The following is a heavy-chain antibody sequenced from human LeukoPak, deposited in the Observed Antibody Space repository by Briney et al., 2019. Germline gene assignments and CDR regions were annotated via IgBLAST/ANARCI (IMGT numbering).Heavy chain of an antibody. D-gene: IGHD6-13*01. CDR1: GGSISSYY. J-gene: IGHJ6*02. CDR3: ARGFSSSFLYYYYGMDD. Sequence: SETPSLTCTVPGGSISSYYWSWSRQPPGEGLGWIGYIYYSGSTNYNPSLKSRVTISVDTSKNQFSLKLSSVTAAETAVYYCARGFSSSFLYYYYGMDDWGQGTTVTVSS. CDR2: IYYSGST. V-gene: IGHV4-59*01.